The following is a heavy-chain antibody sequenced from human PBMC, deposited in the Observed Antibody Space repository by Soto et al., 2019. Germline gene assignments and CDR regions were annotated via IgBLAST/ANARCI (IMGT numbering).Heavy chain of an antibody. Sequence: EVQLVESGGGWVQPGGSLRLSCTASGFIVSNTYVKWVRQAPGKGLEWVSVISNRGDTHYADSVRGRFSLSRDISDNTLHLQMNNLRVEDTAVYYCAREPRYCRGGSCSITGDAYDIWGQGTTVTVSS. J-gene: IGHJ3*02. D-gene: IGHD2-15*01. V-gene: IGHV3-66*01. CDR1: GFIVSNTY. CDR2: ISNRGDT. CDR3: AREPRYCRGGSCSITGDAYDI.